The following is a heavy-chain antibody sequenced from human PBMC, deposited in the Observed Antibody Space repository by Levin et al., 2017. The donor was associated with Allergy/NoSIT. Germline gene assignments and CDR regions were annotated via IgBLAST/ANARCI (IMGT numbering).Heavy chain of an antibody. CDR2: IKSKTDGGTT. CDR3: TTDLTDYIWGSYRYPYYFDY. Sequence: GESLKISCAASGFTFSNAWMSWVRQAPGKGLEWVGRIKSKTDGGTTDYAAPVKGRFTISRDDSKNTLYLQMNSLKTEDTAVYYCTTDLTDYIWGSYRYPYYFDYWGQGTLVTVSS. CDR1: GFTFSNAW. V-gene: IGHV3-15*01. D-gene: IGHD3-16*02. J-gene: IGHJ4*02.